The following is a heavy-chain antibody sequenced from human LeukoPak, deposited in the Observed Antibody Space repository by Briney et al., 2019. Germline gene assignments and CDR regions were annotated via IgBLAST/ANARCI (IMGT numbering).Heavy chain of an antibody. CDR1: DGSITSSSYY. D-gene: IGHD6-13*01. J-gene: IGHJ6*03. CDR2: FYYSGST. CDR3: ARTTEAHSWRTRYYDYYMDV. V-gene: IGHV4-39*07. Sequence: SETLSLTCTVSDGSITSSSYYWAWIRQPPGKGLEWIGSFYYSGSTNYNPSLKSRVTISVDTSKNQFSLKLSSVTAADTAVYYCARTTEAHSWRTRYYDYYMDVWGKGTTVTVSS.